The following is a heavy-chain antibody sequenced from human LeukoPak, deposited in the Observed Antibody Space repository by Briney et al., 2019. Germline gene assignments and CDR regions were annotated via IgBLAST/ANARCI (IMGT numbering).Heavy chain of an antibody. Sequence: GGSLRLSCAASGFTFSSYSMNWVRQAPGKGLEWVSSISSSSSYIYYADSVKGRFTISRDNAKNSLYLQMNSLRAEDTAVYYCARASVSAREFDAFDIRGQGTMVTVSS. V-gene: IGHV3-21*01. D-gene: IGHD3-10*01. CDR1: GFTFSSYS. J-gene: IGHJ3*02. CDR2: ISSSSSYI. CDR3: ARASVSAREFDAFDI.